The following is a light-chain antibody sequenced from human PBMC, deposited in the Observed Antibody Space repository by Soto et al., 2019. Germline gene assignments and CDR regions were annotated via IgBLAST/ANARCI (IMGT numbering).Light chain of an antibody. CDR2: DAS. V-gene: IGKV3D-20*01. Sequence: EIVLTQSPATLSLSPGERATLSCRASQSVYRYLAWYQQKPGLAPRLLIYDASNRATGIPARFSGSGSGTDFTLTISRLEPEDFAVYYCQEYGTSRTFGQGTKV. CDR3: QEYGTSRT. J-gene: IGKJ1*01. CDR1: QSVYRY.